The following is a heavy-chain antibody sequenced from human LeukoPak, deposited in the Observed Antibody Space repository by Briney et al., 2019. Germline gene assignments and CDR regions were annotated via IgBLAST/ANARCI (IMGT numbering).Heavy chain of an antibody. J-gene: IGHJ6*02. CDR3: AKGVVPEV. CDR1: GFTFSTYA. Sequence: PGGSLRLSCAASGFTFSTYAMSWVRQAPGKGLEWVSGISGSGGSTFYADSVKGRFTISRDNSKNTLYLQMNSLRAEDTGVYYCAKGVVPEVWGQGTTVTVSS. CDR2: ISGSGGST. V-gene: IGHV3-23*01.